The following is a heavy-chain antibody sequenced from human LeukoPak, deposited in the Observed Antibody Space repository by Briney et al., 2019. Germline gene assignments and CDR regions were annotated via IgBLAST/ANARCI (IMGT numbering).Heavy chain of an antibody. J-gene: IGHJ3*01. D-gene: IGHD3-22*01. Sequence: GGSLRLSCAASGFTFTSYTMNWVRQAPGKGLEWVSSISSSSSYIYYADSLKGRFTISRDNAKNSLYLQMNSLRAEDTAVYYCSAGEGYYDSSDYYSAWAFNVWGQGTMVTVSS. CDR1: GFTFTSYT. CDR2: ISSSSSYI. CDR3: SAGEGYYDSSDYYSAWAFNV. V-gene: IGHV3-21*01.